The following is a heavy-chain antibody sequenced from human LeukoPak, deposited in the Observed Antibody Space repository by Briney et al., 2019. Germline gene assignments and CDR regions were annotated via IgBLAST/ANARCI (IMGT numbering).Heavy chain of an antibody. CDR3: ARDTLYYYDSSGYDY. CDR1: GFTFSSYW. D-gene: IGHD3-22*01. Sequence: PGGSLRLSCAASGFTFSSYWMSWVRQAPGKGREWVANIKQDGSEKYYVDSVKGRFTISRDNAKNSLYLQMNSLRAEDTAVYYCARDTLYYYDSSGYDYWGQGTLVTVSS. J-gene: IGHJ4*02. CDR2: IKQDGSEK. V-gene: IGHV3-7*01.